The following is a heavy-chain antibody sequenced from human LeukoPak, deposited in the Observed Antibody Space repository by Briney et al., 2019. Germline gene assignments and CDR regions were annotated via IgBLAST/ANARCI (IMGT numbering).Heavy chain of an antibody. CDR2: IYTSGST. D-gene: IGHD3-3*01. CDR3: ARDKMGDFWSGYYGYNWFDP. CDR1: GGSISSYY. J-gene: IGHJ5*02. Sequence: SETLSLTCTVSGGSISSYYWSWIRQPAGKGLEWIGRIYTSGSTNYNPSLKSRVTMSVDTSKNQFSLKLSSVTAADTAVHYCARDKMGDFWSGYYGYNWFDPWGQGTLVTVSS. V-gene: IGHV4-4*07.